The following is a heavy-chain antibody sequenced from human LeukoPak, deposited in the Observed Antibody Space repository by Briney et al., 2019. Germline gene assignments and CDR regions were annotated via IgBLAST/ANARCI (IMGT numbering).Heavy chain of an antibody. CDR1: AFTFSSYW. CDR2: INSDGRST. D-gene: IGHD2/OR15-2a*01. CDR3: ARGKTSQNIVTRKTYNWFDP. Sequence: GGSLTLSCSASAFTFSSYWMHWVRQAPGKGLVWVSRINSDGRSTTYADSVKVRFTISIDNAKNALYLQMKSLRAEDTAVYYCARGKTSQNIVTRKTYNWFDPWGKGTLVSVSS. J-gene: IGHJ5*02. V-gene: IGHV3-74*01.